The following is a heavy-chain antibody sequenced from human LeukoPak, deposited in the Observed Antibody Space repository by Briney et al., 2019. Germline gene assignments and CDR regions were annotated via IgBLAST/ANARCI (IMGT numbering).Heavy chain of an antibody. V-gene: IGHV1-18*01. CDR3: ARVAPIVVVPAAIFVYYGMDV. D-gene: IGHD2-2*01. J-gene: IGHJ6*02. CDR1: GYTFTSYG. CDR2: ISAYNGNT. Sequence: GASVKVSCKASGYTFTSYGISWVRQAPGQGLEWMGWISAYNGNTNYAQKLQGRVTMTTDTSTSTAYMELRSLRSDDTAVYYCARVAPIVVVPAAIFVYYGMDVWGQGTMVTVSS.